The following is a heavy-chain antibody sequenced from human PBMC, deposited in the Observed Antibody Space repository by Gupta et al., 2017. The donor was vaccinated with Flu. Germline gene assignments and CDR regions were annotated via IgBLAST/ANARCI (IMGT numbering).Heavy chain of an antibody. CDR1: GYRYTDQG. CDR3: GRLVMNTIGD. D-gene: IGHD3-3*01. Sequence: GYRYTDQGIGWERQVPGKGLEWMGISYPDDSDTRYRPSFQCQVTLSVDKSLNTAYLQWSSLRASDTAMYYCGRLVMNTIGDWGQGTLVTV. J-gene: IGHJ4*02. CDR2: SYPDDSDT. V-gene: IGHV5-51*01.